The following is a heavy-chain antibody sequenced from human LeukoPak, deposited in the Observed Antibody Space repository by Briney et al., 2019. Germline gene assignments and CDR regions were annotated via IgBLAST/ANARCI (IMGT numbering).Heavy chain of an antibody. D-gene: IGHD6-6*01. CDR3: ARDISSSSPGLVTFDP. J-gene: IGHJ5*02. Sequence: GSSVKVSRKASVYTFTGYYMHWVRQAPGQGLEWMGRINPNSGGTNYAHKFQGRVTMTRDTSISTAYMELSRLRSDDTAVYYCARDISSSSPGLVTFDPWGQGTLVTVS. CDR1: VYTFTGYY. CDR2: INPNSGGT. V-gene: IGHV1-2*06.